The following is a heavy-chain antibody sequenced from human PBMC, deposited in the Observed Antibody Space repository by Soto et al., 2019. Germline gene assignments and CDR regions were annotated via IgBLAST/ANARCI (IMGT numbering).Heavy chain of an antibody. CDR2: ISYDGSNK. CDR1: GFTFSSYA. D-gene: IGHD3-9*01. Sequence: PGGSLRLSCAASGFTFSSYAMHWVRQAPGKGLEWVAVISYDGSNKYYADSVKGRFTISRDNSKNTLYLQMNSLRVEDTAVYYCARVAATGPLDYWGQGTLVTVSS. J-gene: IGHJ4*02. CDR3: ARVAATGPLDY. V-gene: IGHV3-30-3*01.